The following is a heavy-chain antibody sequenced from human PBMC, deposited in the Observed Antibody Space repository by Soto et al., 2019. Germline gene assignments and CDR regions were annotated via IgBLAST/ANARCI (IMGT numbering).Heavy chain of an antibody. CDR1: GGSLSSSSYY. J-gene: IGHJ4*02. V-gene: IGHV4-39*07. CDR3: SRGPQRDYYDNTRTFDY. D-gene: IGHD3-22*01. Sequence: SETLSLTCTVSGGSLSSSSYYWGWIRQPPGKGLEWIGSIYYSGSTYYNPSLKSRVTISVDTSKNQFSLKLSSVTAADTAVYYCSRGPQRDYYDNTRTFDYWGQGTLVTVSS. CDR2: IYYSGST.